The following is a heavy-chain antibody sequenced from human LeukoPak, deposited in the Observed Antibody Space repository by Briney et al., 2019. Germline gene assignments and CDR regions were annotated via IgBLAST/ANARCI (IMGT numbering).Heavy chain of an antibody. Sequence: GGSLRLSCAASGFTFSSYAMSWVRQAPGEGLEWVSAISGSGGSTYYADSVKGRFTISRGNSKNTLYLQMNSLRAEDTAVYYRATIAAAGFDPWGQGTLVTVSS. CDR1: GFTFSSYA. D-gene: IGHD6-13*01. CDR3: ATIAAAGFDP. V-gene: IGHV3-23*01. CDR2: ISGSGGST. J-gene: IGHJ5*02.